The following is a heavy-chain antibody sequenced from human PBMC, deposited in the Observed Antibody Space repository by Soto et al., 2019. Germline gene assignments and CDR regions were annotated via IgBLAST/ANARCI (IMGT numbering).Heavy chain of an antibody. Sequence: GGSLRLSCAASGFTFSSYAMHWVRQAPGKGLEWVAVISYDGSNKYYADSVKGRFTISRDNSKNTLYLQMNSLRAEDTAVYYCATWRWGITGTTYYFDSWGQGTLVTVSS. CDR3: ATWRWGITGTTYYFDS. CDR2: ISYDGSNK. CDR1: GFTFSSYA. D-gene: IGHD1-7*01. V-gene: IGHV3-30-3*01. J-gene: IGHJ4*02.